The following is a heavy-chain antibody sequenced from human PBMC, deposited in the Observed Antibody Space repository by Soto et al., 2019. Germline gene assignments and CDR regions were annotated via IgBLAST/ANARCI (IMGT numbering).Heavy chain of an antibody. D-gene: IGHD3-16*01. CDR2: IYYSGST. Sequence: QVQLQESGPGLVKPSETLSLTCSVSGGSISNYYWNWIRQSPGQGLEWLGDIYYSGSTNYNPSLKSRVTMSVDVSKNHFSLELASVTAADTAVYYCARGASWGEYFDFWGQGTLVSVSS. CDR3: ARGASWGEYFDF. CDR1: GGSISNYY. J-gene: IGHJ4*02. V-gene: IGHV4-59*12.